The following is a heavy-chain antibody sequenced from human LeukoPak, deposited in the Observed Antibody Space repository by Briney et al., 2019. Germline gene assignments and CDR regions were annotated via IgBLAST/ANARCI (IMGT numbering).Heavy chain of an antibody. Sequence: PGGSLRLSCAASGFTVSSNYMSWVRQAPGKGLGWVSIIYSGGSTYYADSVKGRFTISRDNLKNTLYLQMNSLRVEDTAVYYCARGKGDRLFDYWGQGTLVTVSS. J-gene: IGHJ4*02. V-gene: IGHV3-66*01. CDR2: IYSGGST. CDR3: ARGKGDRLFDY. CDR1: GFTVSSNY. D-gene: IGHD2-21*02.